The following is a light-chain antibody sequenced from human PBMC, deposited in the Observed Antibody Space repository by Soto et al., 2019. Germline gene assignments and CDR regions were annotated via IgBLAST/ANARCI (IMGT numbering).Light chain of an antibody. J-gene: IGKJ5*01. V-gene: IGKV1-39*01. CDR2: ATS. CDR1: QDIFSS. CDR3: QQSYNSPPIT. Sequence: IQMTQSPSSLSASVGDSVTITCRAGQDIFSSLNWYQHKPGKAHKLLVYATSNLQSGVPSRFSGSGSGTDLTPTISSLQPEDFATYYCQQSYNSPPITGGQGTRRAIK.